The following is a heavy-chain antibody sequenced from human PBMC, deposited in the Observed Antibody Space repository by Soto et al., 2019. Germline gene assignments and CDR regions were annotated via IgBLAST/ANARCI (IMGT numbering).Heavy chain of an antibody. CDR2: IKPSGGST. CDR1: GYTFTNYY. Sequence: QERLVQSGAEVKKPGASVKVSCKASGYTFTNYYMHWVRQAPGQGLEWMGVIKPSGGSTNYAQKFQGRVTMTRDTSTTTDYMELRSLRSEDTAMYYCAREATNYYGMDVWGQGTTVTVSS. J-gene: IGHJ6*02. CDR3: AREATNYYGMDV. V-gene: IGHV1-46*01.